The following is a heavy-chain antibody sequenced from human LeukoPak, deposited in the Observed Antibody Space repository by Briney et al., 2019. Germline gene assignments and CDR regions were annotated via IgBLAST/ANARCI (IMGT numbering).Heavy chain of an antibody. J-gene: IGHJ3*02. Sequence: SETLSLTCTVSGGSISSSSYYWGWIRQPPGKGLEWIGSIYYSGSTYYSPSLKSRVTISVDTSKNQFSLKLSSVTAADTAVYYCARRGSYYVGDAFDIWGQGTMVTVSS. CDR3: ARRGSYYVGDAFDI. D-gene: IGHD1-26*01. CDR2: IYYSGST. V-gene: IGHV4-39*01. CDR1: GGSISSSSYY.